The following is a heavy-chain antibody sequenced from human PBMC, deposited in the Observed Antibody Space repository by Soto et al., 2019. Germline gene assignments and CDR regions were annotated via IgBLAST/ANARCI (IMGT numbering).Heavy chain of an antibody. CDR3: TRGYGRNFDY. CDR1: GGSISSGGYS. J-gene: IGHJ4*02. V-gene: IGHV4-30-2*01. D-gene: IGHD5-18*01. Sequence: SETLSLTCAVSGGSISSGGYSLSWIRQPPGKGLEWIGYIYHSGSTYYNPSLKSRVTISVDTSKNQFSLKLSSVTAADTAVYYCTRGYGRNFDYWGQGTLVTVSS. CDR2: IYHSGST.